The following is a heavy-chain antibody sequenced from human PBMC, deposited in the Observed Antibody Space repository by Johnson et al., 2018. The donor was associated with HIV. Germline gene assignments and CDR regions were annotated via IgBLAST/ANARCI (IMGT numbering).Heavy chain of an antibody. CDR2: LNWNGGST. CDR3: ARDQGVSRVVLFDDAFDV. V-gene: IGHV3-20*04. D-gene: IGHD2-15*01. Sequence: VESGGGVVRPGGSLRLSCAASGFTFDDYGMSWVRQAPGKGLEWVSGLNWNGGSTGSADSVKGRFTLSRDNAKHSLYLQINSLRAEDTAVYYCARDQGVSRVVLFDDAFDVWGQGTMVTVSS. CDR1: GFTFDDYG. J-gene: IGHJ3*01.